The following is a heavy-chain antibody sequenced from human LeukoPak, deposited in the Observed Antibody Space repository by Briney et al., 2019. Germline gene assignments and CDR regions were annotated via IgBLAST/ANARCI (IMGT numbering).Heavy chain of an antibody. Sequence: PSETLSLTCTVSGGSISSYYWSWIRQPPGKGLEWIGYIYYSGSTNYNPSLKSRVTISADTSKNQFSLKLSSVTAADTAVYYCARQLAAAAGYYGMDVWGQGTTVTVSS. CDR3: ARQLAAAAGYYGMDV. V-gene: IGHV4-59*08. CDR2: IYYSGST. CDR1: GGSISSYY. J-gene: IGHJ6*02. D-gene: IGHD6-13*01.